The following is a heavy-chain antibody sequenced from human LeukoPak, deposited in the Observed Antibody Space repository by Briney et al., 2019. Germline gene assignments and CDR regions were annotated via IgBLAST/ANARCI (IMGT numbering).Heavy chain of an antibody. Sequence: SETLSLTRTVSGGSIRTYYWSWIRQPPGKGLEWIGYIYYSGSTNYNPSLKSRVTISVDMSKNQFSLKLSSVTAADTAVYYCAREPRSSSDPYYFDFWGQGTLVTVS. J-gene: IGHJ4*02. CDR1: GGSIRTYY. D-gene: IGHD6-25*01. V-gene: IGHV4-59*01. CDR2: IYYSGST. CDR3: AREPRSSSDPYYFDF.